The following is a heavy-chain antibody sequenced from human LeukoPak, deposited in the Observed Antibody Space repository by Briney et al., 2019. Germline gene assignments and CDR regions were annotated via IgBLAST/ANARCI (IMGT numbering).Heavy chain of an antibody. V-gene: IGHV4-59*02. D-gene: IGHD6-13*01. J-gene: IGHJ4*02. CDR3: AREKQQLFGY. CDR2: IYYSGST. CDR1: GGSVSSYY. Sequence: SETLSLTCTVSGGSVSSYYWSWIRQPPGKGLERIGYIYYSGSTNYNPSLKSRVTISVDTSKNQFSLKLSSVTAADTAVYYCAREKQQLFGYWGQGTLVTVSS.